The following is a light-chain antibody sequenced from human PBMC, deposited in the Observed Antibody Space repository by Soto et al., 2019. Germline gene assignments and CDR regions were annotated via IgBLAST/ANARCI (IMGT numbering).Light chain of an antibody. V-gene: IGLV2-14*01. J-gene: IGLJ3*02. CDR3: QSYDSSLSGWV. CDR2: EVT. Sequence: QSALTQPASVSGSPGQSITISCTGTSGDIGSYNRVSWYQQHPGKAPKLIIYEVTDRPSGVPDRFSGSKSGTSASLAITGLQGEDEADYYCQSYDSSLSGWVFGGGTKLTVL. CDR1: SGDIGSYNR.